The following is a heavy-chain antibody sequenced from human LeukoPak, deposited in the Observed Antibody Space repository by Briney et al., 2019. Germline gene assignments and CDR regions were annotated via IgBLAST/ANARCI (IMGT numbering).Heavy chain of an antibody. D-gene: IGHD3-10*01. CDR2: TYYRSKWYS. J-gene: IGHJ2*01. CDR1: GDSVSSNSAA. V-gene: IGHV6-1*01. CDR3: TRDYPGIGWYFDL. Sequence: SQTLSLTCAISGDSVSSNSAAWNWIRQSPSRGLEWLGRTYYRSKWYSDYAVSMKSRVSINSDTSKNQFSLQLNSVTPEDTAVYYCTRDYPGIGWYFDLWGRGTLVTVSS.